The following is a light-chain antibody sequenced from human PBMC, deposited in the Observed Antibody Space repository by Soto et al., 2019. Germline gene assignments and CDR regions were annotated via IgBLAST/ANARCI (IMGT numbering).Light chain of an antibody. J-gene: IGKJ1*01. CDR2: GAS. Sequence: EILLTQSPGTLSLSPGERATLSCRASQSVSSSYLSWYQLKPGQAPRLLIYGASSRATGIPDRFSGSGSGTDFTLTISRVEPEDFAVYYCQQYGYSFRAFGQGTKVEL. CDR1: QSVSSSY. CDR3: QQYGYSFRA. V-gene: IGKV3-20*01.